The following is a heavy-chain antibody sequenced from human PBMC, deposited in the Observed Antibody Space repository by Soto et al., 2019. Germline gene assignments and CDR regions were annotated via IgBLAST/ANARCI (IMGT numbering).Heavy chain of an antibody. V-gene: IGHV4-34*01. CDR2: INHSGST. J-gene: IGHJ6*03. CDR3: ARAVRIVVVPAAILHWYYMDV. Sequence: SETLSLTCAVYGGSFSGYYWSWIRQPPGKGLEWIGEINHSGSTNYNPSLKSRVTISVDTSKNQFSLRLSSVTAADTAVYYCARAVRIVVVPAAILHWYYMDVWGKGTTVTVS. CDR1: GGSFSGYY. D-gene: IGHD2-2*01.